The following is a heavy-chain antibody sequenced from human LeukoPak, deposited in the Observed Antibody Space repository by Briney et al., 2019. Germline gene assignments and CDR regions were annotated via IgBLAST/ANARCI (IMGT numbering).Heavy chain of an antibody. Sequence: TSETLSLTCAVYGGSFSGYYWSWIRQPPGKGLEWIGEINHSGSTNYNPSLKSRVTISVDTSKSQFSLKLSSVTAADTAVYYCARDPYFPTAAGNYWGQGTLVTVSS. CDR3: ARDPYFPTAAGNY. CDR2: INHSGST. D-gene: IGHD2-2*01. V-gene: IGHV4-34*01. J-gene: IGHJ4*02. CDR1: GGSFSGYY.